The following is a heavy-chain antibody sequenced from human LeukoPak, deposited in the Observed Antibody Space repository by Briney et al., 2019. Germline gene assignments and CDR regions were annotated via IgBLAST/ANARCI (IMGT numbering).Heavy chain of an antibody. V-gene: IGHV3-20*04. D-gene: IGHD6-19*01. J-gene: IGHJ4*02. CDR3: ARKKDSSGRHPIDY. CDR2: INWNGGST. CDR1: GFTFDDYG. Sequence: GGSLRLSCAASGFTFDDYGMSWVRQAPGKGLEWVSGINWNGGSTGYADSVKGRFTISRDNAKNSLYLQMNSLRAEDTALYYCARKKDSSGRHPIDYWGQGTLVTVSS.